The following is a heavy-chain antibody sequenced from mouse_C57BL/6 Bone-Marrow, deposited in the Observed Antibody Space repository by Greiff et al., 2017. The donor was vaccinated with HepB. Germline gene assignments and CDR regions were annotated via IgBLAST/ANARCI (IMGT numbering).Heavy chain of an antibody. D-gene: IGHD1-1*01. V-gene: IGHV1-78*01. Sequence: QVQLQQSDAELVKPGASVKISCKVSGYTFTDHSIHWMKQRPEQGLEWIGYIYPRDGSTKYNEKFKGKATITADKSANTAYMQPNSLTSEDSAVYSCAKSLTYGSSHFNYWGQGTTLTVSS. CDR2: IYPRDGST. CDR3: AKSLTYGSSHFNY. CDR1: GYTFTDHS. J-gene: IGHJ2*01.